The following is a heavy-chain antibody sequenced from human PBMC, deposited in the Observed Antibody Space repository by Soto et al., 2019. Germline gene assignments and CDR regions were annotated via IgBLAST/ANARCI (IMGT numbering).Heavy chain of an antibody. D-gene: IGHD3-22*01. Sequence: GGSLRLSCAASGFTFSSYGMHWVRQAPGKGLEWVAVIWYDGSNKYYADSVKGRFTISRDNSKNTLYLQMNSLRAEDTAVYYCVKGEYYYDGSAYYPFDYWGQGRMVTVSS. CDR1: GFTFSSYG. CDR2: IWYDGSNK. CDR3: VKGEYYYDGSAYYPFDY. V-gene: IGHV3-33*06. J-gene: IGHJ4*02.